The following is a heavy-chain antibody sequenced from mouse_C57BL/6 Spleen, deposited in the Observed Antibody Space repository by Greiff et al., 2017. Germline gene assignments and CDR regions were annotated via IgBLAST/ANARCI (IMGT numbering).Heavy chain of an antibody. CDR1: GYSITSGYY. V-gene: IGHV3-6*01. J-gene: IGHJ4*01. D-gene: IGHD1-1*01. Sequence: VQLKESGPGLVKPSQSLSLTCSVTGYSITSGYYWNWIRQFPGNKLEWMGYISYDGSNNYNPSLKNRISITRDTSKNQFFLKLNSVTTEDTATYYCARAYYGSSLYYAMDYWGQGTSVTVSS. CDR2: ISYDGSN. CDR3: ARAYYGSSLYYAMDY.